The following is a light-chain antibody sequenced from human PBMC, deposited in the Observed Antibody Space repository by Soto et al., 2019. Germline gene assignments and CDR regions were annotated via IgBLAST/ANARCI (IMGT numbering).Light chain of an antibody. Sequence: QSVLTQPASVSGSPGQSITISCTGTSSDVGSYNYVSWYQHHPGKAPKLMISEVSNRPSGISNRFSGSKSGNTASLTISGLHAEDEADYYCSSYAGPSTPIYVFGTGTKLTVL. CDR3: SSYAGPSTPIYV. CDR2: EVS. CDR1: SSDVGSYNY. V-gene: IGLV2-14*01. J-gene: IGLJ1*01.